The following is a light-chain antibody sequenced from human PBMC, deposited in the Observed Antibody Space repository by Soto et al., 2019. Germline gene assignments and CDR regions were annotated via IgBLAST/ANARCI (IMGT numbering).Light chain of an antibody. Sequence: EMVLTQSPGTLSLSPGERATLACRASQSVSRNYLAWSQHKPGQARRLLIYGASSRATGIPDRFSGSGSGTDVTLTIRLEPEDFAVNYCQQYASSPLSFGGGTKVEI. J-gene: IGKJ4*01. CDR1: QSVSRNY. CDR2: GAS. V-gene: IGKV3-20*01. CDR3: QQYASSPLS.